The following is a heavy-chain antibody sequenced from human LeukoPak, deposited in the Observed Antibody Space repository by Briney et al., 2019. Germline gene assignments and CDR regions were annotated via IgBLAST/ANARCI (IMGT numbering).Heavy chain of an antibody. CDR3: AKDSGYCDTTSCRLAN. CDR2: ISGSGGST. CDR1: GFTFSSYA. J-gene: IGHJ4*02. V-gene: IGHV3-23*01. Sequence: GGSLRLXCAASGFTFSSYAMSWVRQXPGKGLEWVSAISGSGGSTFYADSAKGRFTISRDNSKNTLYLQMNSLRVEDTALYYCAKDSGYCDTTSCRLANWGQGTLVTVSS. D-gene: IGHD2-2*01.